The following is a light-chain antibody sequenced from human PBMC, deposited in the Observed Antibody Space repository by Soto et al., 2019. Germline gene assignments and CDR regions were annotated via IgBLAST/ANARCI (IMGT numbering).Light chain of an antibody. CDR3: SSYTTNNAHV. V-gene: IGLV2-14*01. CDR1: SNDIGAFDY. CDR2: EVF. J-gene: IGLJ2*01. Sequence: QSALTQPASVSASPGQSISISCTGTSNDIGAFDYVSWYQQHPGKAPKLILFEVFNRPSGVSTRFSGSKSGSTASLTISGLQAADEADYFCSSYTTNNAHVFGGGTKLTVL.